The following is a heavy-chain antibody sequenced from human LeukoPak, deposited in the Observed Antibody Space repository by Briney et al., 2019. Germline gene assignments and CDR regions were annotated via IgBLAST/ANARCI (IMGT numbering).Heavy chain of an antibody. D-gene: IGHD1-26*01. V-gene: IGHV4-59*08. J-gene: IGHJ4*02. Sequence: SATLSLTCTVSGGSISSYYWSWIRQPPGKGLECIEYIYYSGSTNYNPSLKSRVTISVDTSKNQSSLKLSSVTAADTAVYYCARQNGGATPPFDWGQGTLVTVSS. CDR2: IYYSGST. CDR1: GGSISSYY. CDR3: ARQNGGATPPFD.